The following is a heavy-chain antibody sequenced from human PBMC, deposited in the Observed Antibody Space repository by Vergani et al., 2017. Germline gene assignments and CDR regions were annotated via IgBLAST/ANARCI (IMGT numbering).Heavy chain of an antibody. D-gene: IGHD2-15*01. CDR1: GGSISSGSYY. CDR3: ARYCSGGSGYDAFDI. CDR2: IYTSGST. V-gene: IGHV4-61*02. Sequence: QVQLQESGPGLVKPSQTLSLTCTVSGGSISSGSYYWSWIRQPAGKGLEWIGRIYTSGSTNYNPSLKSRVTISVDTSKNQFSLKLSSVTAADTAVYYCARYCSGGSGYDAFDIWGQGTMVTVSS. J-gene: IGHJ3*02.